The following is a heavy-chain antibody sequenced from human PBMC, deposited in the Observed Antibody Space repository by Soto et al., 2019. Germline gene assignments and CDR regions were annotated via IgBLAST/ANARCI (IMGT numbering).Heavy chain of an antibody. Sequence: PGGSLRLSCAASGFTFSSYAMSWVRQAPGKGLEWVSAISGSGGSTYYADSVKGRFTISRDNSKNTLYLQMNSLRAEDTAVYYCAKDLLDIVVVVAAHIGFAFDIWGQGTMVTVSS. D-gene: IGHD2-15*01. V-gene: IGHV3-23*01. CDR2: ISGSGGST. CDR3: AKDLLDIVVVVAAHIGFAFDI. CDR1: GFTFSSYA. J-gene: IGHJ3*02.